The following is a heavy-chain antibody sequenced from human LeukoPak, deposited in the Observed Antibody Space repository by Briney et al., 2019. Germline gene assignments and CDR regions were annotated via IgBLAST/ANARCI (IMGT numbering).Heavy chain of an antibody. J-gene: IGHJ6*03. CDR1: GGSFSGYY. CDR3: ARRDYDSYYYYYMDV. Sequence: PSETLSLTCAVYGGSFSGYYWSWIRQPPGKGLEWIGEINHSGSTNYNPSLKSRVTISVDTSKNQFSLKLSSVTAADTAVYYCARRDYDSYYYYYMDVWGKGTTVTISS. CDR2: INHSGST. D-gene: IGHD3-22*01. V-gene: IGHV4-34*01.